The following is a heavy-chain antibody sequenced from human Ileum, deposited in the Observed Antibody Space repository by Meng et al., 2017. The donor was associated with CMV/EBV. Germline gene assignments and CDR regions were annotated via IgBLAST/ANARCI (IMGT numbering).Heavy chain of an antibody. Sequence: GESLKISCAASGFTFSSYAMSWVRQAPGKGLEWVSAISGSGGSTYYADSVKGRFTTSRDNSKNTLYLQRNSLRAEDTAVYDCAKYEGLCGVDIPILGNFDYWGQGTLVTVSS. V-gene: IGHV3-23*01. CDR3: AKYEGLCGVDIPILGNFDY. J-gene: IGHJ4*02. CDR2: ISGSGGST. D-gene: IGHD3-3*01. CDR1: GFTFSSYA.